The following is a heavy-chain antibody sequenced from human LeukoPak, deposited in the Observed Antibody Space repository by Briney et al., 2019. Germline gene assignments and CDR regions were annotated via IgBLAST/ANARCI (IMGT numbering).Heavy chain of an antibody. V-gene: IGHV1-69*05. CDR2: IIAVYDAV. J-gene: IGHJ4*02. D-gene: IGHD2-21*02. CDR3: AREPLGCGGDCHFDY. Sequence: ASMTVSCKTSGVSFSSFVFSWMRQAPGQGLEWVGRIIAVYDAVDYAQKFQGRVSITTDESTGTVSLESTGLTYDDTAVYYCAREPLGCGGDCHFDYWGQGTLVTVSS. CDR1: GVSFSSFV.